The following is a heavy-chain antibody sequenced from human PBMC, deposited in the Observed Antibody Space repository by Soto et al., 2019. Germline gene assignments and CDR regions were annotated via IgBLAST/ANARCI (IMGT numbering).Heavy chain of an antibody. D-gene: IGHD3-3*01. V-gene: IGHV4-61*03. CDR3: ARDRGNFGVVLADFYQYGMDV. CDR1: GDYVTSGSIP. Sequence: QVQLQESGPGLVKPSETLSLTCTVSGDYVTSGSIPWSWIRQPTGKGLEWIGYVHYTGSTNDNPSLRSRVAISEDPSKNHFSLTLSSVTAADTAVYSCARDRGNFGVVLADFYQYGMDVWGQGNTVTVSS. J-gene: IGHJ6*02. CDR2: VHYTGST.